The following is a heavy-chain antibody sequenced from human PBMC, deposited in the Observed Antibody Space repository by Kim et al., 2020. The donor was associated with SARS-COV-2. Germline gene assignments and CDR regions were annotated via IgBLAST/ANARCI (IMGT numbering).Heavy chain of an antibody. Sequence: SETLSLTCTVSGGSISSSSYYWGWIRQPPGKGLEWIGSIYYSGSTYYNPSLKSRVTISVDTSKNQFSLKLSSVTAADTAVYYCARHLVYNYGSGGFDYWGQGTLVTVSS. CDR2: IYYSGST. J-gene: IGHJ4*02. V-gene: IGHV4-39*01. CDR1: GGSISSSSYY. D-gene: IGHD5-18*01. CDR3: ARHLVYNYGSGGFDY.